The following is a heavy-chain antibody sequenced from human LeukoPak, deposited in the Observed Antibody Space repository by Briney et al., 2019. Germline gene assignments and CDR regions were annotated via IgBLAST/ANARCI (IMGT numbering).Heavy chain of an antibody. D-gene: IGHD6-19*01. J-gene: IGHJ2*01. CDR3: ARVGLSPSGWYEVAYDWYFDL. CDR2: IYYSGST. V-gene: IGHV4-39*07. CDR1: GGSISSSSYY. Sequence: SETLSLTCTVSGGSISSSSYYWGWIRQPPGKGLEWIGSIYYSGSTYYNPSLKSRVTISVDTSKNQFSLKLSSVTAADTAVYYCARVGLSPSGWYEVAYDWYFDLWGRGTLVTVSS.